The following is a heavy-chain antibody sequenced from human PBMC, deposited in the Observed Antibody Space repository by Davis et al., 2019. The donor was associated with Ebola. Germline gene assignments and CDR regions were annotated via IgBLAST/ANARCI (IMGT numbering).Heavy chain of an antibody. D-gene: IGHD6-19*01. CDR1: GFTSSSYR. Sequence: GSLTLSCAASGFTSSSYRMNWVRQAPGKGLEWVSSISSTSGYIYYADSVKGRFTISRDNSKNTLHLQMNSLRVEDTAIYYCAKDTSNVWFDVWGQGTMVTVSS. J-gene: IGHJ3*01. V-gene: IGHV3-21*04. CDR3: AKDTSNVWFDV. CDR2: ISSTSGYI.